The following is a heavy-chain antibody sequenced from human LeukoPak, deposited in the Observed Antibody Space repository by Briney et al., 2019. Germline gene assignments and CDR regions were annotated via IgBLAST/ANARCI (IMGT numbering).Heavy chain of an antibody. Sequence: PSETLSLTCAVYGGSFSGYYWNWIRQPPGKGLEWIGEINHSGSTNYNPSLKSRVTISVDTSKNQFSLKLSSVTAADTAVYYCARRYSSGWYYFDYWGQGTLVTVS. V-gene: IGHV4-34*01. J-gene: IGHJ4*02. CDR3: ARRYSSGWYYFDY. D-gene: IGHD6-19*01. CDR2: INHSGST. CDR1: GGSFSGYY.